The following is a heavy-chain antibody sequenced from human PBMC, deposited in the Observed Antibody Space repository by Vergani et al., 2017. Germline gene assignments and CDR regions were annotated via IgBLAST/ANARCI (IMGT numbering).Heavy chain of an antibody. CDR3: ARDTYYFGLDV. CDR1: GNSISNEYY. V-gene: IGHV4-38-2*02. CDR2: MYHSGST. Sequence: QVQLQESGPGLVKPSETLSLTCSVSGNSISNEYYWVWIRQPPGKGLEWIGSMYHSGSTYYNPSLKSRVIMSVDTSKNQFSLKLTSVTAADTAVYFCARDTYYFGLDVWGLGTTFTVS. J-gene: IGHJ6*02.